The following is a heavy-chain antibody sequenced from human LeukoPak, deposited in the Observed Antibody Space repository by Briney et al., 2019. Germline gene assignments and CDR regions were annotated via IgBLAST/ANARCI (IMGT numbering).Heavy chain of an antibody. CDR2: INHSGST. Sequence: GSLRLSCAASGFTFSSYSMNWIRQPPGKGLEWIGEINHSGSTNYTPSLMSRVTISVDTSKNQFSLKLSSVTAADTAVYYCARLHLVSSGWYPMADSWGQGTLVTVSS. V-gene: IGHV4-34*01. D-gene: IGHD6-19*01. CDR1: GFTFSSYS. J-gene: IGHJ4*02. CDR3: ARLHLVSSGWYPMADS.